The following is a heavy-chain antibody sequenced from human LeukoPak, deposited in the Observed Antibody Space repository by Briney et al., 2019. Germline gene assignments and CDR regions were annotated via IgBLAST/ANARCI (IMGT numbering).Heavy chain of an antibody. CDR3: ARILNTGGHSYPGSLDF. CDR1: GFTFSNFW. CDR2: INQDGTEK. D-gene: IGHD2-8*02. V-gene: IGHV3-7*01. J-gene: IGHJ4*02. Sequence: GGSLRLSCAASGFTFSNFWMNWVRQAPGKGLEWVANINQDGTEKFYVDSVRGRFTISRDNAKNSLYLQMNSLRADDTAVYYCARILNTGGHSYPGSLDFWGQGILATVSS.